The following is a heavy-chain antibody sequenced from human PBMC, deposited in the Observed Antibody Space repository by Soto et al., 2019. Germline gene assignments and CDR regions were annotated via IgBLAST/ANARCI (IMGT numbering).Heavy chain of an antibody. V-gene: IGHV4-31*03. CDR1: GGSISSGGYY. CDR3: ARDLAGYDHGDYKKGGN. D-gene: IGHD4-17*01. Sequence: PSETLSLTCTVSGGSISSGGYYWSWIRQHPGKGLEWIGYIYYSGSTYYNPSLKSRVTISVDTSKNQFSLKLSSVTAADTAVYYCARDLAGYDHGDYKKGGNWGQGTLVTVSS. CDR2: IYYSGST. J-gene: IGHJ4*02.